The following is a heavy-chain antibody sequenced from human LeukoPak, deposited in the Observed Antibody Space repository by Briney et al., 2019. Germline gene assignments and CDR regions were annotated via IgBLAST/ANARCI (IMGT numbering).Heavy chain of an antibody. Sequence: GGSLRLSCVASGLIFNNQDMHWVRQSAGKGLEWVSAIGVDDDTYYSASVKGRFTISRENARNSLYLQMNSLRAEDTAVYYCARERTRGCNGDICLDGFDIWGRGTKVTVSS. CDR3: ARERTRGCNGDICLDGFDI. CDR2: IGVDDDT. D-gene: IGHD2-15*01. V-gene: IGHV3-13*01. J-gene: IGHJ3*02. CDR1: GLIFNNQD.